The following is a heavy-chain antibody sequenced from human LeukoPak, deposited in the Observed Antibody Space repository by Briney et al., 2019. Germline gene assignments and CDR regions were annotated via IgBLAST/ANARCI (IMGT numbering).Heavy chain of an antibody. J-gene: IGHJ4*02. D-gene: IGHD3-10*01. V-gene: IGHV3-23*01. Sequence: SGGSLRLSCAASGFTFSSYAMSWVRQAPGKGLEWVSAISGSGGSTYYADSVKGRFTISRDNSKNTLYLQMNSLRAEDTAVYYCAKSYGSGSYYNDAIDYWGRGTLVTVSS. CDR3: AKSYGSGSYYNDAIDY. CDR1: GFTFSSYA. CDR2: ISGSGGST.